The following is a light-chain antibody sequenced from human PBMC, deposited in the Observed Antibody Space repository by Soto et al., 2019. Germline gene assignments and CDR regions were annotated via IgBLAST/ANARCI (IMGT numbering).Light chain of an antibody. CDR1: QSVSSSY. J-gene: IGKJ2*01. CDR3: QQYGNSPYT. CDR2: GVS. V-gene: IGKV3-20*01. Sequence: EIVLTQSPGTLSLSPGERATLSCRASQSVSSSYLAWYQQNPGQAPRLLIYGVSSRATGIPDRFSGSGSGTDFTLTISRLEPEDFAVYYCQQYGNSPYTFGQGTNLEIK.